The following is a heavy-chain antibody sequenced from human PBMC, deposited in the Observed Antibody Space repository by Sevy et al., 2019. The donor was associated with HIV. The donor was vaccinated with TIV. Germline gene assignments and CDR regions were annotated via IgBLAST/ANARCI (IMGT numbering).Heavy chain of an antibody. CDR2: IYSGGNT. Sequence: GGSLRLSCAASEFTVSSKYMSWVRQAPGKGLEWVSVIYSGGNTYYADSVKGRLTISRDISKNTLYLQMNSLRAEDTAIYSCATTSYHLYDYALDVWGQGTTVTVSS. J-gene: IGHJ6*02. V-gene: IGHV3-53*03. CDR1: EFTVSSKY. D-gene: IGHD3-16*01. CDR3: ATTSYHLYDYALDV.